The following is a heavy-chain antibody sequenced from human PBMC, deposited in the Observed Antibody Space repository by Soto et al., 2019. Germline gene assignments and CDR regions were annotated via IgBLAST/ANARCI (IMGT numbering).Heavy chain of an antibody. CDR2: ISGSGGST. CDR3: AKAQGVVVVAATNVYGMDV. V-gene: IGHV3-23*01. CDR1: GFTFSSYA. D-gene: IGHD2-15*01. Sequence: GGSLRLSCAASGFTFSSYAMSWVRQAPGKGLEWVLAISGSGGSTYYADSVKGRFTISRDNSKNTLYLQMNSLRAEDTAVYYCAKAQGVVVVAATNVYGMDVWGQGTTVTV. J-gene: IGHJ6*02.